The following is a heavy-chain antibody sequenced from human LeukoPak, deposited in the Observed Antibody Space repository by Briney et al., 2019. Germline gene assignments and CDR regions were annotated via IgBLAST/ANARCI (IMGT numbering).Heavy chain of an antibody. J-gene: IGHJ5*02. D-gene: IGHD6-19*01. V-gene: IGHV3-21*01. CDR2: ISSSSSYI. CDR3: ARDSGYSSGWTGWFDP. CDR1: GFTFSSYS. Sequence: PGGSPRLSCAASGFTFSSYSMNWVRQAPGKGLEWVSSISSSSSYIYYADSVKGRFTISRDNAKNSLYLQMNSLRAEDTAVYYCARDSGYSSGWTGWFDPWGQGTLVTVSS.